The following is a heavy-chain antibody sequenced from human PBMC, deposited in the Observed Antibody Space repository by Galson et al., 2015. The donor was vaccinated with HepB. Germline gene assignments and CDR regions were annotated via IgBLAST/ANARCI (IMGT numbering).Heavy chain of an antibody. V-gene: IGHV1-2*06. CDR2: INPNSGGT. CDR1: GYTFTGYY. CDR3: ARDLKDIVLMVYAILGY. D-gene: IGHD2-8*01. Sequence: SVKVSCKASGYTFTGYYLDWVRQAPGQGLEWMGRINPNSGGTNYAQKFQGRVTMTRDTSISTAYMELSRLRSDDTAVYYCARDLKDIVLMVYAILGYWGQGTLVTVSS. J-gene: IGHJ4*02.